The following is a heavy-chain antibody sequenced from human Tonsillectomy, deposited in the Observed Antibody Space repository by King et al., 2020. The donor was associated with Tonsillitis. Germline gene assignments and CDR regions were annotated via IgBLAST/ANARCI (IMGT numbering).Heavy chain of an antibody. J-gene: IGHJ3*02. CDR1: GYSFTSYW. D-gene: IGHD6-19*01. CDR3: ARHGGDNSGWSDAFDI. CDR2: IDPSDSYI. Sequence: QLVQSGAEVKKPGESLRISCKGYGYSFTSYWISWVRQVPGKGLEWMGRIDPSDSYIKYSPSFQGHVAISVDKSINTAYLQWSGLKASDTAMFYCARHGGDNSGWSDAFDIWGQGTMVTVSS. V-gene: IGHV5-10-1*03.